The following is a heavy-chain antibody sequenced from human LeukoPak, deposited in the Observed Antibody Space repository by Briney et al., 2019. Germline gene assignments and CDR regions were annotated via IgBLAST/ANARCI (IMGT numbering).Heavy chain of an antibody. Sequence: PGGSLRLSCAASGFTFSSYAMHWVRQAPGKGLEWVAVISYDGSNKYYADSVKGRFTISRDNSKNTLYLQTNSLRAEDTAVYYCARGHQSSDAFDIWGQGTMVTVSS. CDR1: GFTFSSYA. CDR3: ARGHQSSDAFDI. V-gene: IGHV3-30-3*01. J-gene: IGHJ3*02. D-gene: IGHD2-2*01. CDR2: ISYDGSNK.